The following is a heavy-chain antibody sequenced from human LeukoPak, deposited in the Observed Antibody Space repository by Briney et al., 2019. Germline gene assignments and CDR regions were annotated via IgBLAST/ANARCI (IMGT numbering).Heavy chain of an antibody. CDR3: AKVVSGYHFDY. CDR1: GFTFSSYG. V-gene: IGHV3-23*01. D-gene: IGHD5-12*01. Sequence: GGSLRLSCAASGFTFSSYGMSWVRRAPGKGPEWVSGISGSGGNTYYADSVKGRFTISRDNSQDTLYLQMNTLRAEDTAVYYCAKVVSGYHFDYWGQGTLVTVSS. CDR2: ISGSGGNT. J-gene: IGHJ4*02.